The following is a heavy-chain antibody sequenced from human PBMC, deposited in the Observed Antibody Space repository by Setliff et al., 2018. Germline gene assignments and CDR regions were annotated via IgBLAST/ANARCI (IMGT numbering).Heavy chain of an antibody. D-gene: IGHD3-3*01. J-gene: IGHJ4*02. Sequence: SETLSLTCTVSGGSISSGSYYWSWIRQPAGKGLEWIGHIYTSGSTNYNPSLKSRVTISVDTSKNQFSLKLSSVTAADTAVYYCASRLRGYNFWSGYYDYWGQGTLVTVSS. CDR2: IYTSGST. V-gene: IGHV4-61*09. CDR1: GGSISSGSYY. CDR3: ASRLRGYNFWSGYYDY.